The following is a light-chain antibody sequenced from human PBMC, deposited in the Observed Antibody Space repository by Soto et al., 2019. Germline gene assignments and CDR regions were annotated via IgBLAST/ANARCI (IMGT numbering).Light chain of an antibody. CDR1: HDVTRR. CDR3: QPSTNWPLT. Sequence: EIVMTQSPVTLSLSPGDTATLSCRASHDVTRRLAWYQVQHGQAHRLLIYDASTRATGLPARFSGTGSGTEFTLTISSLESEDVAVYYCQPSTNWPLTFGGATKVEI. J-gene: IGKJ4*01. CDR2: DAS. V-gene: IGKV3-15*01.